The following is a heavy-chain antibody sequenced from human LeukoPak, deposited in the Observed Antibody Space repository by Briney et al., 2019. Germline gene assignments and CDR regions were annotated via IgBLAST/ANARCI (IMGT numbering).Heavy chain of an antibody. Sequence: GGSLRLSCAASGFTFSSYGMSWVRQAPGKGLEWVSAISGSGGSTYYAGSVKGRFTISRDNSKNTLYLQMNSLRAEDTAVYYCASSGYYFDYWGQGTLVTVSS. J-gene: IGHJ4*02. V-gene: IGHV3-23*01. CDR3: ASSGYYFDY. D-gene: IGHD2-15*01. CDR1: GFTFSSYG. CDR2: ISGSGGST.